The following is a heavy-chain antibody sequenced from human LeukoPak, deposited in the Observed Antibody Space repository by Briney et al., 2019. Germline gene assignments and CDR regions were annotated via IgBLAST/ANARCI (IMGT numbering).Heavy chain of an antibody. V-gene: IGHV3-66*01. CDR2: IYNGDNT. Sequence: GGSLRLSCAASGITVSRNYMSWVRQTPGRGLEWVSIIYNGDNTYYADSVRDRFSISRDNSKSTLYLQMNNLRAEDTAVYFCTRAATYSNSWYFDYWGQGTLVTVSS. CDR3: TRAATYSNSWYFDY. CDR1: GITVSRNY. J-gene: IGHJ4*02. D-gene: IGHD5-18*01.